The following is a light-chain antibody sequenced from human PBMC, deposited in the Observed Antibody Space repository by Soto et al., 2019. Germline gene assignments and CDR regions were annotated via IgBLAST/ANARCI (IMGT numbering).Light chain of an antibody. CDR1: QGISNY. V-gene: IGKV1-27*01. CDR3: QKYNSDLPLT. J-gene: IGKJ4*01. CDR2: AAS. Sequence: DIQMTQSPSSLSASVGDRVTITCRASQGISNYLAWYQKKPGKVPKLLIYAASTLQSGVPSRFRGSGSGKKFTLTISSLQPEDVETLYCQKYNSDLPLTFGGGTKVEIK.